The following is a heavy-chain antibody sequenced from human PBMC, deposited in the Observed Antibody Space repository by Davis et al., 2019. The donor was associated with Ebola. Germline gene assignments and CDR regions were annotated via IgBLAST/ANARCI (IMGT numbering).Heavy chain of an antibody. Sequence: GESLKISCAASGFIFSRYDINWVRQAPGKGLEWVSGIHGSGDSTYYADSVKGRFTISRDNSKNTLYLQMNSLRAEDTAVYYCAKVNWPVVGVGVTGWGQGTLVTVSS. D-gene: IGHD2-15*01. J-gene: IGHJ4*02. CDR1: GFIFSRYD. V-gene: IGHV3-23*01. CDR3: AKVNWPVVGVGVTG. CDR2: IHGSGDST.